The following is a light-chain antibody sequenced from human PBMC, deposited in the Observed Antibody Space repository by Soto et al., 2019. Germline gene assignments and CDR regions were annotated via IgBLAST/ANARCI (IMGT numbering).Light chain of an antibody. V-gene: IGKV1-6*01. CDR1: QGVRDD. CDR3: LQESNCPLT. J-gene: IGKJ4*01. CDR2: SAS. Sequence: IQMTQSPSSLSASVGDRVTITCRASQGVRDDVGWYQQKPGKAPKLLIYSASTLQSGVPSRFSGSGSGTDFTLTISGLQPEYVATYYCLQESNCPLTFGGGTKVEIK.